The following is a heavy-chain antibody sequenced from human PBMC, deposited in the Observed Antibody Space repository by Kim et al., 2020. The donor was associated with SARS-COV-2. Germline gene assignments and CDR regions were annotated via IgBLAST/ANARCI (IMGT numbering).Heavy chain of an antibody. CDR3: ARGTTGSYYFAIDY. J-gene: IGHJ4*03. CDR1: GFTFDSYA. CDR2: ITWDGSKK. V-gene: IGHV3-30*03. D-gene: IGHD1-26*01. Sequence: GGSLRLSCAASGFTFDSYAMHWVRQAPGKGLEWVAVITWDGSKKYYADSVKGRFTISRDNSKNTLYLQMNSLRAEDTAVYYCARGTTGSYYFAIDYWGQGTPVTVSS.